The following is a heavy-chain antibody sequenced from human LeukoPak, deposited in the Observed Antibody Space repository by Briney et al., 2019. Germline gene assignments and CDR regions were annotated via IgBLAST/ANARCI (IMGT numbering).Heavy chain of an antibody. Sequence: GGSLRLSCAASGFTFSSYAMHWVRQAPGKGLEWVAVISYDGSNKYYADSVKGRFTISRDNSKNTLYLQMNSLRAEDTAVYYCARHNREAAGTSFDYWGQGTLVTVSS. CDR3: ARHNREAAGTSFDY. V-gene: IGHV3-30-3*01. CDR1: GFTFSSYA. J-gene: IGHJ4*02. D-gene: IGHD6-13*01. CDR2: ISYDGSNK.